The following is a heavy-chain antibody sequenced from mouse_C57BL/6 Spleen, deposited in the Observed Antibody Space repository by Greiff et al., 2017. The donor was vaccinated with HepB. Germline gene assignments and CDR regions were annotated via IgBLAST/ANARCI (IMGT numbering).Heavy chain of an antibody. CDR3: ARGGTMIRKYFDV. J-gene: IGHJ1*03. D-gene: IGHD2-4*01. V-gene: IGHV1-50*01. Sequence: VQLQQPGAELVKPGASVKLSCKASGYTFTSYWMQWVKQRPGQGLEWIGEIDPSDSYTNYNQKFKGKATLTVDTSSSTAYMQLSSLTSEDSAVYYCARGGTMIRKYFDVWGTGTTVTVSS. CDR1: GYTFTSYW. CDR2: IDPSDSYT.